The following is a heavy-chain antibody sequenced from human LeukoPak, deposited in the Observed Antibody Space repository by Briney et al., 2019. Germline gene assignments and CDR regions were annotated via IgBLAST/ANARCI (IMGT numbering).Heavy chain of an antibody. CDR2: ISSSSSYI. CDR3: ARWSDIVVVPAAISFDY. CDR1: GFTFSSYA. Sequence: GGSLRLSCAASGFTFSSYAMSWVRQAPGKGLEWVSSISSSSSYIYYADSVKGRFTISRDNAKNSLYLQMNSLRAEDTAVYYCARWSDIVVVPAAISFDYWGQGTLVTVSS. D-gene: IGHD2-2*01. J-gene: IGHJ4*02. V-gene: IGHV3-21*01.